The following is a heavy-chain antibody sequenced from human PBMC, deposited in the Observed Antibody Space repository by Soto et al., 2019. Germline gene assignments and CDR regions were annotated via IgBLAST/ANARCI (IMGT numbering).Heavy chain of an antibody. J-gene: IGHJ4*02. CDR1: GGSISSYY. Sequence: QVQLQESGPGLVKPSETLSLTCSVSGGSISSYYWSWIRQPPGKGLEWIGYIYYIGSTNYNPSLKIRVTISVETSNNQFALKPSSVAAADTGVYYCASRTPGAGLDYWGQGTLVTVSS. CDR3: ASRTPGAGLDY. CDR2: IYYIGST. V-gene: IGHV4-59*01. D-gene: IGHD2-2*01.